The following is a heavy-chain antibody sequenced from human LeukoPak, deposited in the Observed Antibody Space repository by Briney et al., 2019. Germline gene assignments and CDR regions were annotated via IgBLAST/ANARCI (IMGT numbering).Heavy chain of an antibody. Sequence: GGSLRLSCAASGFTFSSYWMSWVRQAPGKGLGWVANIKQDGSEKYYVASVKGRFTISRDNAKNSLYLQMNSLRAQDTAVYYCARDDCSSISCYHNWFDPWGQGTLVTVSS. J-gene: IGHJ5*02. CDR3: ARDDCSSISCYHNWFDP. CDR1: GFTFSSYW. CDR2: IKQDGSEK. D-gene: IGHD2-2*01. V-gene: IGHV3-7*01.